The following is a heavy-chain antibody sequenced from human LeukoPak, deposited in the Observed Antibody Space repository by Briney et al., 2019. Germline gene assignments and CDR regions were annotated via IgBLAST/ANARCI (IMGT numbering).Heavy chain of an antibody. CDR2: IYSTGST. CDR1: GGSISN. D-gene: IGHD6-13*01. J-gene: IGHJ4*02. Sequence: SETLSLTCTVSGGSISNWSWIRQPAGKGLEWIGRIYSTGSTNYNLSLKSRVTMSVDTSKNQFSLRLRSVTAADTAVYYCARQIASAGTAGFDFWGQGALVTVSS. CDR3: ARQIASAGTAGFDF. V-gene: IGHV4-4*07.